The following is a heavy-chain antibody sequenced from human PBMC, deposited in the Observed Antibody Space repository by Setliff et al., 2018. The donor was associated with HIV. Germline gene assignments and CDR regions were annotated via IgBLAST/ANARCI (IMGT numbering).Heavy chain of an antibody. Sequence: SETLSLTCTVSGGSISSSSHYWGWIRQPPGKGPEWIGSMSYSGNTYNNPSLKSRVTISVDTSKNQFSLKLSSVTAADTAVYYCARDDYGDYTVFDIWGQGTMVTVSS. V-gene: IGHV4-39*07. D-gene: IGHD4-17*01. CDR1: GGSISSSSHY. CDR3: ARDDYGDYTVFDI. J-gene: IGHJ3*02. CDR2: MSYSGNT.